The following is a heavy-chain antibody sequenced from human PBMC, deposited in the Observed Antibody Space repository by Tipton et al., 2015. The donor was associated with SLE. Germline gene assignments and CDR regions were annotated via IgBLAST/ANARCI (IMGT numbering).Heavy chain of an antibody. Sequence: QLVQSGPEVKKPGASVNVSCKASGYTFTSYGISWVRQAPGQGLEWMGWISVYNGNTNYAQKLQGRVTMTTDTSTSTAFMELRSMSSDDTVVYYCARDGFRMDWFDPWGQGTLVTVSS. CDR2: ISVYNGNT. V-gene: IGHV1-18*01. D-gene: IGHD2-15*01. J-gene: IGHJ5*02. CDR1: GYTFTSYG. CDR3: ARDGFRMDWFDP.